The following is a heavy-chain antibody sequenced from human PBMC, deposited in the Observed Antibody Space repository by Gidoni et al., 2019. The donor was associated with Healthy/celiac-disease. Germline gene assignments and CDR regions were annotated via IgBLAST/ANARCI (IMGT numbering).Heavy chain of an antibody. Sequence: EVQLVESGGVVVQPGGSLRLSCAASGFTFDDYAMPWVRQAPGKGLEWVSLISWDGGSTYYADSVKGRFTISRDNSKNSLYLQMNSLRAEDTALYYCAVTGYSSGWYLDYWGQGTLVTVSS. V-gene: IGHV3-43D*04. CDR3: AVTGYSSGWYLDY. D-gene: IGHD6-19*01. CDR1: GFTFDDYA. CDR2: ISWDGGST. J-gene: IGHJ4*02.